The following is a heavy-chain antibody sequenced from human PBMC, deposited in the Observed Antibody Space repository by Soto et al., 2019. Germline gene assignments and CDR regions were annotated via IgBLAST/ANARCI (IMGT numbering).Heavy chain of an antibody. CDR3: ARASSSSSAADY. Sequence: SETLSLTCSVSGESINSGCYYWSWIRHHPGKGLEWIGYIYDSESAYYNPSLKSRVTISMDTSKNHFAMKLSSVTAADTAVYYCARASSSSSAADYWGQRTLVTVSS. CDR2: IYDSESA. CDR1: GESINSGCYY. D-gene: IGHD6-6*01. J-gene: IGHJ4*02. V-gene: IGHV4-31*03.